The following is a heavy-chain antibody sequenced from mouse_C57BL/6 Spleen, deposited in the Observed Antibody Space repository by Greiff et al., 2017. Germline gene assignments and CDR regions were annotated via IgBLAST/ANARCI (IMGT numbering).Heavy chain of an antibody. Sequence: QVQLQQPGTELVKPGASVKLSCKASGYTFTSYWMHWVKQRPGQGLEWIGNINPSNGGTNYNEKFKSKATLTVDKSSSTAYMQLSSLTSEDSAVYYCARRGSHYYGSSGGFAYWGQGTLVTVSA. D-gene: IGHD1-1*01. J-gene: IGHJ3*01. CDR1: GYTFTSYW. V-gene: IGHV1-53*01. CDR3: ARRGSHYYGSSGGFAY. CDR2: INPSNGGT.